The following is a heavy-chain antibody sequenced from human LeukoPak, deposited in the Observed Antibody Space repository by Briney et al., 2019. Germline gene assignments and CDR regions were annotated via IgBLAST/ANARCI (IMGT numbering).Heavy chain of an antibody. CDR2: ISYDGKET. CDR3: ARDPSRLAEAGYLDH. D-gene: IGHD3-16*01. J-gene: IGHJ4*02. Sequence: GGSLRLSCAASGFTFSSYSMHWVRQDPGKGLEWVSVISYDGKETYYADSVKGRFTISRDQSKNTHYLQMNRVRTEDTAVYFCARDPSRLAEAGYLDHWGQGTLVTVSS. CDR1: GFTFSSYS. V-gene: IGHV3-30*04.